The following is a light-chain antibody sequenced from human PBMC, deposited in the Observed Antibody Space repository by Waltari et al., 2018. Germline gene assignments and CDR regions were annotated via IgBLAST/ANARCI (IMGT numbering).Light chain of an antibody. CDR2: AAS. CDR3: QQLNSYPIT. Sequence: IQLTQSPSFLSASVGHTVTITCRASQGISRDLAWYQQKPGKAPKLLIYAASTVQGGVPSRFSGSGSGTEFTLTISSLQPEDFATYYCQQLNSYPITFGQGTRLEIK. J-gene: IGKJ5*01. CDR1: QGISRD. V-gene: IGKV1-9*01.